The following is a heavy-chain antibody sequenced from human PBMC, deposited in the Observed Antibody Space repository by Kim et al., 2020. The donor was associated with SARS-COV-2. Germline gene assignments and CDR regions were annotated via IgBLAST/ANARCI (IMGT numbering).Heavy chain of an antibody. D-gene: IGHD1-1*01. CDR3: ARVGLSTTEDFYYAMDV. V-gene: IGHV3-7*01. CDR1: GLRFQNYW. Sequence: GGSLRLSCAASGLRFQNYWMAWVRQAPGKGLEWVANIKQDEGEKYYVDSVKGRFTISRDNAKDSLYLQMDSLRAEDTAVYYCARVGLSTTEDFYYAMDVWGQGTTVTVSS. CDR2: IKQDEGEK. J-gene: IGHJ6*02.